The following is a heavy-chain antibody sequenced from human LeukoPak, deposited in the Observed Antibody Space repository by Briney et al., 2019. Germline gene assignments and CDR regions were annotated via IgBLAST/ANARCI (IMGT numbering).Heavy chain of an antibody. D-gene: IGHD3-10*01. CDR2: IYHSGST. CDR3: ARAGIYFGSGSYCYSFDS. CDR1: VGSVSSGSHY. J-gene: IGHJ4*02. V-gene: IGHV4-31*03. Sequence: PSQTLSLTCTVSVGSVSSGSHYWSWIRQHPGRGLEWIGYIYHSGSTFYNPSLKSRLTMSVDTSKNQFSMTLSSVTAADTALYYCARAGIYFGSGSYCYSFDSWGQGTLVTVSS.